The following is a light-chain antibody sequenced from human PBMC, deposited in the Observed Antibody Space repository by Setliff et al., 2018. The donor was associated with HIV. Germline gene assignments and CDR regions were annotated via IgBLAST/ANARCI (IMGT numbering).Light chain of an antibody. J-gene: IGLJ2*01. CDR3: CSYAGSYTPVI. V-gene: IGLV2-14*03. CDR2: DVI. CDR1: SSDIGTYDR. Sequence: QSALTQPASVSGTPGQSITISCTGSSSDIGTYDRVSWYQQRPDGGPRLIIYDVIHRPSGVPHRFSGSKSGNTASLTISGLQTEDEADYYCCSYAGSYTPVIFGGGTKVTVL.